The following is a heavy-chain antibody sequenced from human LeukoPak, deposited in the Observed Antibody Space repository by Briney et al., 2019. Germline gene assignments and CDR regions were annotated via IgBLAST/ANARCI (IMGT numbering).Heavy chain of an antibody. CDR2: ISGSGGST. D-gene: IGHD3-3*01. Sequence: RGSLRLSCAASGFTFSSYAMSWVRQAPGKGLEWVSAISGSGGSTYYADSVKGRFTISRDNSKNTLYLQMNSLRAEDTAVYYCAKDVPRTILADYYFDYWGQGTLVTVSS. J-gene: IGHJ4*02. CDR1: GFTFSSYA. V-gene: IGHV3-23*01. CDR3: AKDVPRTILADYYFDY.